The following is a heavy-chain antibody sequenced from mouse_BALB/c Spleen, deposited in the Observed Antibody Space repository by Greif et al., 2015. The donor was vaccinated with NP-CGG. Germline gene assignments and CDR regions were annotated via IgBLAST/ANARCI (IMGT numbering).Heavy chain of an antibody. Sequence: EVKVVESGGGLVKPGGSLKLSCAASGFTFSSYTMSWVRQTPEKRLEWVATISSGGGNTYYPDSVKGRFTISRDNAKNNQYLQMSSLRSEDTALYYCARYRETALFAYWGQGTLVTVSA. V-gene: IGHV5-9*03. D-gene: IGHD3-2*01. CDR3: ARYRETALFAY. J-gene: IGHJ3*01. CDR2: ISSGGGNT. CDR1: GFTFSSYT.